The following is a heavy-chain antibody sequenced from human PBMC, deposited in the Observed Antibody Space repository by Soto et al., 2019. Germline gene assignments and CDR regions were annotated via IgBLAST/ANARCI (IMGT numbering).Heavy chain of an antibody. J-gene: IGHJ6*02. CDR2: IYQTGRT. D-gene: IGHD3-3*01. CDR3: AREMTIFGVATGGGVDV. Sequence: QLQLQESGSGLVQPSQTLSLTCTASGVSISTSGYSWTWIRQPPGGGLEWIGSIYQTGRTYVIPSLKSRVTMSLDKSKNQFSLNLTSVTAADTALYYCAREMTIFGVATGGGVDVWGQGTTVTVSS. CDR1: GVSISTSGYS. V-gene: IGHV4-30-2*01.